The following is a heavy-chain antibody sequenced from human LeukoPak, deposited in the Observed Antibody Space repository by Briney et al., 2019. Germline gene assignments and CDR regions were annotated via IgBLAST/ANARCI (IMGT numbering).Heavy chain of an antibody. CDR3: ARGMIAAADAVDY. D-gene: IGHD6-13*01. V-gene: IGHV3-7*01. Sequence: GGSLRLSCAASGFTFSSYWMSWVRQAPRKGLEWVANIKQDGSEKYYVDSVKGRFTISRDNAKNSLYLQMNSLRAEDTAVYYCARGMIAAADAVDYWGQGTLVTVSS. CDR1: GFTFSSYW. CDR2: IKQDGSEK. J-gene: IGHJ4*02.